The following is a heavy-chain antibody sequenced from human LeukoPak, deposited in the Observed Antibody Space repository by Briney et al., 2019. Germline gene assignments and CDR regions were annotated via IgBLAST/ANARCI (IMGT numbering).Heavy chain of an antibody. Sequence: PSETLSLTCTVSGGSISSYYWSWIRQPPGKGLEWIGYIYYSGSTNYNPSLKSRVTISVDTSKNQFSLKLNSVTAADTAVYYCARDRLYSSSWYGFDPWGQGTLVTVSS. J-gene: IGHJ5*02. CDR3: ARDRLYSSSWYGFDP. D-gene: IGHD6-13*01. V-gene: IGHV4-59*01. CDR2: IYYSGST. CDR1: GGSISSYY.